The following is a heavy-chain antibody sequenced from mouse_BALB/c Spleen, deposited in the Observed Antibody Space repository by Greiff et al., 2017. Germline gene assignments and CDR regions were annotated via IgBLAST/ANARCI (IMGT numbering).Heavy chain of an antibody. Sequence: VQLQQSGAELAKPGASVKMSCKASGYTFTSYWMHWVKQRPGQGLEWIGYINPSTGYTEYNQKFKDKATLTADKSSSTAYMQLSSLTSEDSAVYYCARGHYYGSSLDDWGQGTTLTVSS. CDR2: INPSTGYT. CDR3: ARGHYYGSSLDD. J-gene: IGHJ2*01. V-gene: IGHV1-7*01. CDR1: GYTFTSYW. D-gene: IGHD1-1*01.